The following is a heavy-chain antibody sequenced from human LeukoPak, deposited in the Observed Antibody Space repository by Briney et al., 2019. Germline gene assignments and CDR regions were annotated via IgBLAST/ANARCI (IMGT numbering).Heavy chain of an antibody. V-gene: IGHV1-3*03. CDR3: ARGTVRFLEMYYMDV. D-gene: IGHD3-3*01. CDR1: GYTFTSYA. CDR2: INAGNGNT. Sequence: ASVKVSCKASGYTFTSYAMHWVRQAPGQRLEWMGWINAGNGNTKYSQEFQGRVTITRDTSASTAYMELSSLRSEDMAVYYCARGTVRFLEMYYMDVWGKGTTVTVSS. J-gene: IGHJ6*03.